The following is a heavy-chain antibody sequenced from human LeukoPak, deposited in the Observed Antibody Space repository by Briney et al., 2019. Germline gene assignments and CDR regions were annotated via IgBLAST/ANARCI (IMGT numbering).Heavy chain of an antibody. V-gene: IGHV4-39*07. J-gene: IGHJ4*02. Sequence: SETLSLTCTASGGSISSYSYYWGWIRQPPGKGLEWIGSIYYSGSTFYNPSLKSRVTISVDTSKNQFSLKLSSVTAADTAVYYCARGPVEMATIPLDYWGQGTLVTVSS. CDR2: IYYSGST. D-gene: IGHD5-24*01. CDR1: GGSISSYSYY. CDR3: ARGPVEMATIPLDY.